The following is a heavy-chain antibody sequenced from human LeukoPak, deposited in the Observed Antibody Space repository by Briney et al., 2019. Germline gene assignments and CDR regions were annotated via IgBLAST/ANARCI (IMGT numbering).Heavy chain of an antibody. D-gene: IGHD2-15*01. V-gene: IGHV3-7*03. Sequence: GGSLRLSCAASGFTFSSYAMSWVRQAPGKGLEWVANIKQDGSEKYYVGSVKGRFTISRDNAKNSLYLQMNSLRAEDTAVYYCARNVGWFRFDYWGQGTLVTVSS. CDR3: ARNVGWFRFDY. CDR2: IKQDGSEK. CDR1: GFTFSSYA. J-gene: IGHJ4*02.